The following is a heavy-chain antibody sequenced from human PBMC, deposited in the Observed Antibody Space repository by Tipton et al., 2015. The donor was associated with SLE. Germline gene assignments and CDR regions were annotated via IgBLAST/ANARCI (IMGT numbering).Heavy chain of an antibody. CDR1: GASIRSHY. V-gene: IGHV4-59*11. D-gene: IGHD1-26*01. J-gene: IGHJ3*02. CDR2: IFYYGST. CDR3: ARGDPIEGESSSVSGAFDT. Sequence: TLSLTCTVSGASIRSHYWSWIRQAPGNGLEWIGNIFYYGSTNYRSSLKSRLTISLDTSKNHFSLKLRSVTAADTAVYYCARGDPIEGESSSVSGAFDTWGQGTLVTVSS.